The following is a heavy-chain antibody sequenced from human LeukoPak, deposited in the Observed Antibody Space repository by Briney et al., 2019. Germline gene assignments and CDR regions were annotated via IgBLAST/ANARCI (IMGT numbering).Heavy chain of an antibody. J-gene: IGHJ3*02. D-gene: IGHD3-22*01. CDR1: GGSISSGGYY. CDR3: ARDRGYDSSGYYPDAFDI. CDR2: IYHSGST. Sequence: PSQTLSLTCTVSGGSISSGGYYWSWIRQPPGKGLEWIGYIYHSGSTYYNPSLKSRVTISVDRSKNQFSLKLSSVTAADTAVYYCARDRGYDSSGYYPDAFDIWGQGTMVTVSS. V-gene: IGHV4-30-2*01.